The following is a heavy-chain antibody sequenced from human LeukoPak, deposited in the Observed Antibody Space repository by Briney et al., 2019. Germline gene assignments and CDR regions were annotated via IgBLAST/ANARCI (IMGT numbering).Heavy chain of an antibody. CDR3: ARDLGYSGHERNGDY. CDR2: ISAYNGNT. J-gene: IGHJ4*02. Sequence: ASVKVSCKASGYTFTSYGLSWVRQAPRQGLEWMGWISAYNGNTNYAQKLQGRVTITADKSTSTAYMELSSLRSEDTAVYYCARDLGYSGHERNGDYWGQGTLVTVSS. D-gene: IGHD5-12*01. V-gene: IGHV1-18*01. CDR1: GYTFTSYG.